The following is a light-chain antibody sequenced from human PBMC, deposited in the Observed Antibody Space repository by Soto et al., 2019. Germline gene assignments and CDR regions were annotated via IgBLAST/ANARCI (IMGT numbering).Light chain of an antibody. CDR2: EVS. J-gene: IGLJ3*02. CDR3: HSYDRSLSGSV. CDR1: SSDVGGYSY. Sequence: QSALTQPASVSGSPGQSITISCTGTSSDVGGYSYVSWYQQHPGKTPKLMIYEVSNRPSGVSHRFSGSKSGNTASLTISGLQTEDEADYYCHSYDRSLSGSVFGGGTKVTVL. V-gene: IGLV2-14*01.